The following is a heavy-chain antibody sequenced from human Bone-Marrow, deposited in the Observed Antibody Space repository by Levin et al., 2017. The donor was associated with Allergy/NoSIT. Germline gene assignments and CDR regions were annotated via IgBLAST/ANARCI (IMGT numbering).Heavy chain of an antibody. J-gene: IGHJ4*02. CDR3: ARLDFNYGSYY. D-gene: IGHD3-10*01. V-gene: IGHV3-66*04. Sequence: GESLKISCAVSGFTVSNNYMSWVRQAPGKGLEWVSLIYSGGGTHYADSVKARFTISRDNSKNTVYLQMNSLRAEDTAVYYCARLDFNYGSYYWRQGTLVTVSS. CDR1: GFTVSNNY. CDR2: IYSGGGT.